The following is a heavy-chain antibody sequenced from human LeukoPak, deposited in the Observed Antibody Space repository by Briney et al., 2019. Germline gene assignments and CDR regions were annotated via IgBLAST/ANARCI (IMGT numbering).Heavy chain of an antibody. V-gene: IGHV4-59*01. J-gene: IGHJ4*02. Sequence: PSETLSLTCTVSGGSISSYYWSWIRQPPGKGLEWIGYIYYSGSTNYNPSLKSRVTVSVDTSKNQFSLKLSSVTAADTAVYYCARSSGYVLGAFDYWGQGTLVTVSS. CDR3: ARSSGYVLGAFDY. CDR2: IYYSGST. CDR1: GGSISSYY. D-gene: IGHD5-12*01.